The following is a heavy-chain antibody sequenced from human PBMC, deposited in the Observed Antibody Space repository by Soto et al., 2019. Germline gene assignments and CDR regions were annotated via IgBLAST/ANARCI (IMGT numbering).Heavy chain of an antibody. V-gene: IGHV3-30*18. D-gene: IGHD1-1*01. Sequence: PGGSLRLSCAASGFTFSSYGMHWVRQAPGKGLEWVAVISYDGSNKYYADSVKGRFTISRDNSKNTLYLQMNSLRAEDTAVYYCAKETGLSYPSFYYYYGMDVWGQGTTVTSP. CDR2: ISYDGSNK. J-gene: IGHJ6*02. CDR3: AKETGLSYPSFYYYYGMDV. CDR1: GFTFSSYG.